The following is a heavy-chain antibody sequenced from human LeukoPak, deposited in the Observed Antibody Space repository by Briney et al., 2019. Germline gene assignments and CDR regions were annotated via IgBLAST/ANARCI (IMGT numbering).Heavy chain of an antibody. V-gene: IGHV1-8*03. CDR2: MNPNSGNT. J-gene: IGHJ4*02. D-gene: IGHD5-24*01. CDR1: GYTFTSYD. CDR3: ARSFGGYNWRAYFDY. Sequence: ASVKVSCKASGYTFTSYDINWVRQATGQGLEWMGWMNPNSGNTGYAQKFQGRVTITRNTSISTAYMEVSSLRSEDTAVYYCARSFGGYNWRAYFDYWGQGTLVTVSS.